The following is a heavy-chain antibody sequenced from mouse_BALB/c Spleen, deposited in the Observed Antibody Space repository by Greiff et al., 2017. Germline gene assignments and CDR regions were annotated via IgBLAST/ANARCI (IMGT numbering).Heavy chain of an antibody. Sequence: EVKLVESGGGLVQPGGSMKLSCVASGFTFSNYWMNWVRQSPEKGLEWVAEIRLKSNNYATHYAESVKGRFTISRDDSKSSVYLQMNNLRAEDTGIYYCTRSYYYGSSDDWYFDVWGAGTTVTVSS. CDR3: TRSYYYGSSDDWYFDV. V-gene: IGHV6-6*02. J-gene: IGHJ1*01. D-gene: IGHD1-1*01. CDR1: GFTFSNYW. CDR2: IRLKSNNYAT.